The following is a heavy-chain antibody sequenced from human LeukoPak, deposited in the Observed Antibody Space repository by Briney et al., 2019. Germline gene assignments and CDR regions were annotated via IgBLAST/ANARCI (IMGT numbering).Heavy chain of an antibody. CDR1: GFTFDDYA. Sequence: GRSLRLSCAASGFTFDDYAMHWVRQAPGKGLEWVSGISWNSGSIGYADSVKGRFTISRDNAKNSLYLQMNSLRAEDTALYYCAKARTTYDYTFDYWGQGILVTVSS. CDR3: AKARTTYDYTFDY. V-gene: IGHV3-9*01. CDR2: ISWNSGSI. D-gene: IGHD5-12*01. J-gene: IGHJ4*02.